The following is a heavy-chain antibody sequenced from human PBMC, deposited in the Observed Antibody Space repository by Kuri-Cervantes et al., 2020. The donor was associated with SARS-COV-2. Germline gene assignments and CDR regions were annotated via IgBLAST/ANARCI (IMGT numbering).Heavy chain of an antibody. CDR3: ASLVWVSGHYDAFDI. D-gene: IGHD5-12*01. Sequence: GGCLRPSCSAYGFTFSSYPMHWVRQAPAKGLEYVSAISSNGSSTYYADSVKGRFTNSRDNSKNTLYLQMGSLRADDLAVYYCASLVWVSGHYDAFDIWGQGTMVTVSS. J-gene: IGHJ3*02. CDR1: GFTFSSYP. CDR2: ISSNGSST. V-gene: IGHV3-64*02.